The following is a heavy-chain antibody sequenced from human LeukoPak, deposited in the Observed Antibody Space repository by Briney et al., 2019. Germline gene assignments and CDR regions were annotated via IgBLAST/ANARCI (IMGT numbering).Heavy chain of an antibody. CDR3: AKDGGSGILY. CDR1: GFTFSNYE. D-gene: IGHD3-10*01. Sequence: QPGRSLRLSCAASGFTFSNYEMNWVRQAPRKGLEWISYISASGNHMFYADSVKGRFTNSRDNAKNSLYLQMNSLRAEDTAIYYCAKDGGSGILYWGQGTLVTVSS. CDR2: ISASGNHM. V-gene: IGHV3-48*03. J-gene: IGHJ4*02.